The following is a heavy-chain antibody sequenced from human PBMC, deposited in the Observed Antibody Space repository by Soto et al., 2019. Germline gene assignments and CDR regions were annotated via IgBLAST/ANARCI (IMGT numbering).Heavy chain of an antibody. CDR3: ARKNDFWSGYYFHY. CDR2: IYHSGST. CDR1: GYSISSGYY. J-gene: IGHJ4*02. D-gene: IGHD3-3*01. Sequence: SETLSLTCAVSGYSISSGYYWGWIRQPPGKGLEWIGSIYHSGSTYYNPSLKSRVIISVDTSKNQFSLKLSSVTAADTAVYYCARKNDFWSGYYFHYWGQGTLVTVSS. V-gene: IGHV4-38-2*01.